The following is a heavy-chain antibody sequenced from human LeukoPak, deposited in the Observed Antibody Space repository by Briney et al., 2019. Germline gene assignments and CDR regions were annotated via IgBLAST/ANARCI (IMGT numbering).Heavy chain of an antibody. Sequence: PGGSLRLSCAASGFTFSYYWMHWVRQAPGKGLVWVSRISDDGSRTTYADSVKGRFAISRDNSKNTLYLQMNSLRAEDTAVYYCAKDSGWYVSGLDWGQGTLVTVSS. CDR1: GFTFSYYW. CDR2: ISDDGSRT. D-gene: IGHD6-19*01. J-gene: IGHJ4*02. CDR3: AKDSGWYVSGLD. V-gene: IGHV3-74*01.